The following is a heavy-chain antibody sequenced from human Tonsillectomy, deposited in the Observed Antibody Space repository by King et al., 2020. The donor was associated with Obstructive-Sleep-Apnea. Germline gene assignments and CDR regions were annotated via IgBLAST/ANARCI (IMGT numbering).Heavy chain of an antibody. CDR1: GFTFSSYA. V-gene: IGHV3-30*04. J-gene: IGHJ4*02. Sequence: VQLVESGGGVVQPGRSLRLSCAASGFTFSSYAMHWVRQAPGKGLECVAVISYDGSNKYYADSVKGRFTISRDNSKNTLYLQMNSLRAEDTAVYYCARDIRRRYYFDYWGQGTLVTVSS. CDR3: ARDIRRRYYFDY. CDR2: ISYDGSNK. D-gene: IGHD1-14*01.